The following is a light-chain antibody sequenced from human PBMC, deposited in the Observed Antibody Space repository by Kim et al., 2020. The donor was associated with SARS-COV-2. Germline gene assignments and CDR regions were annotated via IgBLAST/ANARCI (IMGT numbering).Light chain of an antibody. CDR2: KDT. Sequence: SYELTQPPSVSVSPGQTARVTCSGDDLPNRYSYWYQQRPGQAPVLLIYKDTQRPSGIPERFSGSSSGTTVTLTISGVQAEDGSDYYCQSTDSRGIWVFGGGTQLTVL. V-gene: IGLV3-25*03. J-gene: IGLJ3*02. CDR1: DLPNRY. CDR3: QSTDSRGIWV.